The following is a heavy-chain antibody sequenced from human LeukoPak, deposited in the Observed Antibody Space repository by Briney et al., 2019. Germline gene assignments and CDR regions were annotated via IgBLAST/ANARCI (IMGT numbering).Heavy chain of an antibody. CDR2: IYTSGST. CDR3: AREDSGSYRAFDY. CDR1: GGSISSYY. V-gene: IGHV4-4*07. D-gene: IGHD1-26*01. J-gene: IGHJ4*02. Sequence: SETLSLTCTVSGGSISSYYWSWIRQPAGKGLEWIGRIYTSGSTNYNPSPKSRVTMSVDTSKTQFSLKVTSVTAADTAVYYCAREDSGSYRAFDYWGQGTLVTVSS.